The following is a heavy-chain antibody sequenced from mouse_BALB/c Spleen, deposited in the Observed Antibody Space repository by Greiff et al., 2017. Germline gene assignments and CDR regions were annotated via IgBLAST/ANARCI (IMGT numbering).Heavy chain of an antibody. Sequence: EVQLVESGGGLVKPGGSLKLSCAASGFAFSSYDMSWVRQTPEKRLEWVAYISSGGGSTYYPDTVKGRFTISRDNAKNTLYLQMSSLKSEDTAMYYCARHYYYGSSYYAMDYWGQGTSVTVSS. V-gene: IGHV5-12-1*01. CDR3: ARHYYYGSSYYAMDY. D-gene: IGHD1-1*01. J-gene: IGHJ4*01. CDR2: ISSGGGST. CDR1: GFAFSSYD.